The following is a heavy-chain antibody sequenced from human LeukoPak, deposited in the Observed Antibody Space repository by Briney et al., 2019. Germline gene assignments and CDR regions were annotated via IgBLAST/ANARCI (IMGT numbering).Heavy chain of an antibody. CDR3: ARDVGRDRAFDI. V-gene: IGHV3-21*01. CDR2: ISSSSSYI. CDR1: GFTFSSYS. J-gene: IGHJ3*02. D-gene: IGHD2-15*01. Sequence: PGGSLRLSCAASGFTFSSYSMNWVRQAPGKGLEWVSSISSSSSYIYYADSVKGRFTISRDNAKNSLYLQMNSLRAEDTAVYYCARDVGRDRAFDIWGQGTMVTVSS.